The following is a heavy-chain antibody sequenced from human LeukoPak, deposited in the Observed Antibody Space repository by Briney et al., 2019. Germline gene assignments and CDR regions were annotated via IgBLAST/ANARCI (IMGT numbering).Heavy chain of an antibody. D-gene: IGHD6-13*01. CDR3: ARESRAGIAADLDY. CDR1: GYTFTSYA. J-gene: IGHJ4*02. V-gene: IGHV7-4-1*02. Sequence: ASVKVSCKASGYTFTSYAMNWVRQAPGQGLEWMGWINTNTGNPTYAQGFTGRFVFSLDTSVSTAYLQISSLKPEDTAVYYCARESRAGIAADLDYWGQGTLVTVSS. CDR2: INTNTGNP.